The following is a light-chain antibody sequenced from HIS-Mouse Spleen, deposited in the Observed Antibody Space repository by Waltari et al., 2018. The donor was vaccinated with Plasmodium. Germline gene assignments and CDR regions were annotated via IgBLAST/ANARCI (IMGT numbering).Light chain of an antibody. V-gene: IGLV3-25*03. Sequence: SYELTQPPSVSVSPGQTARITCSGDALPKQYAYWYQQKPGQAPVLGIYKDSERPSGIPERCSGSSSGTTVTLTISGGQAEDEADYYCQSADSSGTYQVFGGGTKLTVL. CDR1: ALPKQY. CDR2: KDS. J-gene: IGLJ2*01. CDR3: QSADSSGTYQV.